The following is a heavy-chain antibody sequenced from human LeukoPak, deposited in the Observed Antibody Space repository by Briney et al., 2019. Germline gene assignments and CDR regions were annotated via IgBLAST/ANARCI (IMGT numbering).Heavy chain of an antibody. Sequence: ASVKVSCKASGYTFTAYGITWVRQAPGQGLEWMGWISANNGNTNYAQKVQGRVTMTRDTSTSTAYMELRSLRYDDTAVYYCSRDDGPFGGVRFDHWGQGTLVTVSS. CDR3: SRDDGPFGGVRFDH. J-gene: IGHJ4*02. V-gene: IGHV1-18*01. CDR1: GYTFTAYG. CDR2: ISANNGNT. D-gene: IGHD3-16*01.